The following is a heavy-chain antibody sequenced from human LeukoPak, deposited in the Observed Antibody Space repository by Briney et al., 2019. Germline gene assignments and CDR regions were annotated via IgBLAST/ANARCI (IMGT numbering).Heavy chain of an antibody. J-gene: IGHJ6*03. CDR2: ISANSGST. V-gene: IGHV3-23*01. D-gene: IGHD3-10*01. CDR1: GFTFSSYA. CDR3: AKAYGSGSYYDYYYYMDV. Sequence: GGSLRLSCAASGFTFSSYAMSWVRQAPGNGREWVSAISANSGSTYYADSVKGRFTISRDNSKSTLYLQMNSLRAEDTALYYCAKAYGSGSYYDYYYYMDVWGKGTTVTVSS.